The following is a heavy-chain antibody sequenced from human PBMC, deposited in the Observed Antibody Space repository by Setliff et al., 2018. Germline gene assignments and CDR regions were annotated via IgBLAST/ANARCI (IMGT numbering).Heavy chain of an antibody. J-gene: IGHJ6*03. D-gene: IGHD1-26*01. CDR3: ATRKSIGRLYFMDV. V-gene: IGHV4-59*02. CDR1: VGAVRGDY. CDR2: INYSGST. Sequence: SETLSLTSYVSVGAVRGDYWTWLRKPPGKGLEYIGYINYSGSTNYNPSLKSRVTISGDTSKNQVSLRLSSVTAADTAVYYCATRKSIGRLYFMDVWGKGTTVTVSS.